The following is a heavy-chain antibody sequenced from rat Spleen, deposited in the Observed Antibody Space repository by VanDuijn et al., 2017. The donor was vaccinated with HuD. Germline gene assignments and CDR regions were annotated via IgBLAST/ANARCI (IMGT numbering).Heavy chain of an antibody. CDR2: IIYDGSRT. J-gene: IGHJ4*01. D-gene: IGHD1-2*01. Sequence: EVQLVESGGGLVQPGRSLKLSCAASGFTFSDYNMAWVRQAPKKGLEWVATIIYDGSRTYYRDSVKGRFTISRDNAKSTLYLQMNSLRSEDTATYYCARPHSSLYVMDAWGQGASVTVSS. CDR3: ARPHSSLYVMDA. V-gene: IGHV5S10*01. CDR1: GFTFSDYN.